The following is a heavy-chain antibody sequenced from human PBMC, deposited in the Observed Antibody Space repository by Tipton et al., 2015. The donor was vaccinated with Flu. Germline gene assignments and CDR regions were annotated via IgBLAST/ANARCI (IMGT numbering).Heavy chain of an antibody. J-gene: IGHJ6*02. CDR1: GYRFTSYW. V-gene: IGHV5-51*01. CDR2: IYPGDSET. CDR3: SRSYYDYYCMDV. Sequence: QLVQSGAEVKKPGESLKISCKGFGYRFTSYWIGWVRQMPGKGLEWMGIIYPGDSETRYSPSFQGQVSISADKSISTAYLQWSSLKASDTAIYYCSRSYYDYYCMDVWGQGTTVTVSS.